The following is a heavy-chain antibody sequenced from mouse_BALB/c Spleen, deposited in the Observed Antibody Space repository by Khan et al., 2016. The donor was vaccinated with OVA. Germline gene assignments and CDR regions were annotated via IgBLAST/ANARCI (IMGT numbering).Heavy chain of an antibody. Sequence: VQLKESGAELVRPGASVKLSCKTSGYTFTSYWTHCVKQRFGQGIQWIARSYPGTNNTNYNEKLKDKATLTADKSSSTVYIHLSRLEAEDAAYCLRAREEALYYFDYWGQGTTLTVSS. CDR1: GYTFTSYW. CDR2: SYPGTNNT. V-gene: IGHV1-76*01. D-gene: IGHD3-2*02. CDR3: AREEALYYFDY. J-gene: IGHJ2*01.